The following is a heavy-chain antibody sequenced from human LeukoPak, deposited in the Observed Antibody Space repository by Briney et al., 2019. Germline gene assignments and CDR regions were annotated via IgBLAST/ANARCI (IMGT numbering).Heavy chain of an antibody. V-gene: IGHV3-23*01. CDR3: AKGKTSGWDQDAFDI. J-gene: IGHJ3*02. CDR2: IIATGGST. D-gene: IGHD6-19*01. Sequence: PGASLRLSCAAAGFTFSSYAMCWVRQAPGKGLEWVSRIIATGGSTYYADSVKGRFAISRDNSKNTLYLQLNSLRVEDTAVYYCAKGKTSGWDQDAFDIWGQGTMVTVSS. CDR1: GFTFSSYA.